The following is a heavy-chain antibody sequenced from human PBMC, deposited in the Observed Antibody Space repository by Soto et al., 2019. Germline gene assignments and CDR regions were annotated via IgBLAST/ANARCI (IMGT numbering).Heavy chain of an antibody. CDR3: AKGARSSSGSDGYKFDY. J-gene: IGHJ4*02. CDR1: GFTFTIYV. Sequence: GVSLRLSCAASGFTFTIYVMSWVRQAQGKGLEWVSGISGGGGNTYYADSVKGRFTISRDNSKSTLYLQMDSLRVEDTAVYYCAKGARSSSGSDGYKFDYWGQGTLVTVSS. V-gene: IGHV3-23*01. CDR2: ISGGGGNT. D-gene: IGHD2-21*01.